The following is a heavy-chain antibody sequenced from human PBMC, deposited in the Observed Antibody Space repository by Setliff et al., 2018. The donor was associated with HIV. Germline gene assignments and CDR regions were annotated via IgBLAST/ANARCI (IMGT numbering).Heavy chain of an antibody. CDR3: ARDVPTYCSSINCYDNMNQNWFDP. CDR2: ISAYNGHT. D-gene: IGHD2-2*01. Sequence: VASVKVSCKASGYTFTSYGISWVRQAPGQGLEWMGWISAYNGHTNYAQKFQGRVTMTTDTSTSTAYTELRSLRSDDTAVYYCARDVPTYCSSINCYDNMNQNWFDPWGQGTLVTVSS. CDR1: GYTFTSYG. V-gene: IGHV1-18*01. J-gene: IGHJ5*02.